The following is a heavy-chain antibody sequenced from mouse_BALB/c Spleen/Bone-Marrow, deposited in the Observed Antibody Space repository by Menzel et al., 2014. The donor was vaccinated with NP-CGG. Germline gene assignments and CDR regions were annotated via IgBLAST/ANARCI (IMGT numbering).Heavy chain of an antibody. J-gene: IGHJ3*01. CDR2: INPNNGGT. Sequence: EVQLQQSGPELVKPGASVEITCKASGYTFTDYNMDWVKQSHGKSLEWIGNINPNNGGTIYNQKFKGKATLTVDKSSTTAYMELRSLTSEGTAVYYCARAGYYTLFAYWGQGTLVTVSA. D-gene: IGHD2-3*01. V-gene: IGHV1-18*01. CDR3: ARAGYYTLFAY. CDR1: GYTFTDYN.